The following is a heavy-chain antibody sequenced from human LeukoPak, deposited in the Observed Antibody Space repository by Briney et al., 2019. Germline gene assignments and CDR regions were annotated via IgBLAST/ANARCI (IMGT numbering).Heavy chain of an antibody. Sequence: GASVKVSCKPSGYTFTDYAINWVRQAPGQGFEYMGWVNTNTGNLTYAQGFTGRFVFSSDSSVSTAYLQITSLKADDSAIYFCASCNDSSGYFAYWGQGTLVTVSS. D-gene: IGHD3-22*01. J-gene: IGHJ4*02. CDR1: GYTFTDYA. CDR2: VNTNTGNL. CDR3: ASCNDSSGYFAY. V-gene: IGHV7-4-1*02.